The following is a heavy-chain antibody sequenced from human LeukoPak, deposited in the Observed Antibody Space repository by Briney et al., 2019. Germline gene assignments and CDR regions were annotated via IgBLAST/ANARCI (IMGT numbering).Heavy chain of an antibody. V-gene: IGHV3-23*01. CDR2: ISGDGGT. D-gene: IGHD2-15*01. J-gene: IGHJ4*02. CDR3: ARYCGAASCYSGFDY. Sequence: GGSLRLSCAASGFTFGSYVMSWVRQAPGKGPEWVSAISGDGGTYYADSVKGRFTISRDNSKNTLYLQMNSLGGEDTALYYCARYCGAASCYSGFDYWGQGTPVTVAS. CDR1: GFTFGSYV.